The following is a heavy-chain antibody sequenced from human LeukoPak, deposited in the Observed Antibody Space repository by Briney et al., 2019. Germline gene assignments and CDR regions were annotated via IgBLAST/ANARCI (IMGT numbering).Heavy chain of an antibody. Sequence: SETLSLTCAVYGGSFSGYYWSWIRQPPGKGLEWIGEINHSGSTNYNPSLKSRVTISVDTSKNQFSLKLSSVTAADTAVYYCANELGIDYWGQGTLVTVSS. CDR3: ANELGIDY. CDR1: GGSFSGYY. D-gene: IGHD7-27*01. V-gene: IGHV4-34*01. CDR2: INHSGST. J-gene: IGHJ4*02.